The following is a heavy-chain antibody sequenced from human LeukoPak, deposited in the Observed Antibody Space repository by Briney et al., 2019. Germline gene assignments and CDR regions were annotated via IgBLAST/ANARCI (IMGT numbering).Heavy chain of an antibody. D-gene: IGHD1-26*01. CDR2: ISGSGGST. Sequence: GGSLRLSCAASGFTFSSYAMSWVRQAPGKGLEWVSAISGSGGSTCYADSVKGRFTISRDNSKNTLYLQMNSLRAEDTAVYYCAKDLWGIVGATSDYWGQGTLVTVSS. CDR3: AKDLWGIVGATSDY. J-gene: IGHJ4*02. V-gene: IGHV3-23*01. CDR1: GFTFSSYA.